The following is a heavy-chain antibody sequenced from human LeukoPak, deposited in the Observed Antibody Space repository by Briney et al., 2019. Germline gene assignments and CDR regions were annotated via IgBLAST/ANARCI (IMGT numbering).Heavy chain of an antibody. CDR2: IRYDGSNK. CDR3: AKDYTRISDSSGYYYS. J-gene: IGHJ4*02. Sequence: GGSLRLSCAASGFTFSSSGMHWVRQAPGKGLEWVAFIRYDGSNKYYADSVKGRFTISRDNSKNTLYLQMNSLRAEDTAVYYCAKDYTRISDSSGYYYSWGQGTLVTVSS. D-gene: IGHD3-22*01. CDR1: GFTFSSSG. V-gene: IGHV3-30*02.